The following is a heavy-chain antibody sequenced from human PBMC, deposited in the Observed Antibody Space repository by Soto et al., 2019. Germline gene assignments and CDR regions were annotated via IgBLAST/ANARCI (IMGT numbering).Heavy chain of an antibody. J-gene: IGHJ4*02. Sequence: AGGSLILSCAASGFTFSDYYMDWVRQIPEKGLEWVGRTRNKANSYAAEYAPSVKGRFTISRHDSEDSMYLQMNSLKTEDTAVYYCARDTGGSYDYWGQGALVTVSS. CDR3: ARDTGGSYDY. V-gene: IGHV3-72*01. D-gene: IGHD1-26*01. CDR1: GFTFSDYY. CDR2: TRNKANSYAA.